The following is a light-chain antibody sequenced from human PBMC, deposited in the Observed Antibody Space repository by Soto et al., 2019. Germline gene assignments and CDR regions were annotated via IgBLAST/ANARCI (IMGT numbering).Light chain of an antibody. CDR2: GAS. CDR3: QQYNNWWT. CDR1: QSISNN. J-gene: IGKJ1*01. V-gene: IGKV3-15*01. Sequence: IVMTQSPATLSVSPGDRATLSCRASQSISNNLAWYHQRPGQDPRLLIYGASTRATGIPARFSGSGSGTEFTLTISSLQSEDFAVYYCQQYNNWWTFGQGTRVEIK.